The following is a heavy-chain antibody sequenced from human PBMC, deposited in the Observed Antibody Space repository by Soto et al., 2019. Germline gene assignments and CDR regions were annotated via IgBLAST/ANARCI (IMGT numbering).Heavy chain of an antibody. J-gene: IGHJ5*01. V-gene: IGHV6-1*01. D-gene: IGHD2-15*01. CDR3: ARACCSGGSYWAYSDWFEP. CDR2: TYYRSKWYN. CDR1: GDSVSSNRAA. Sequence: PSQTLSLTCAISGDSVSSNRAAWNWLRQSPSRGLEWLGRTYYRSKWYNDYAVSVKSRITINADTSRNQFSLQLNSVTPEDTAVYYCARACCSGGSYWAYSDWFEPWSQGTVVTVSS.